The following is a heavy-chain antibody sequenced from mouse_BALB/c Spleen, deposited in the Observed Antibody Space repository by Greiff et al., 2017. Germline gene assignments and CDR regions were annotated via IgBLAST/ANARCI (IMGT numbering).Heavy chain of an antibody. D-gene: IGHD1-1*02. Sequence: EVNVVESGGGLVKPGGSLKLSCAASGFTFSSYAMSWVRQSPEKRLEWVAEISSGGSYTYYPDTVTGRFTISRDNAKNTLYLEMSSLRSEDTAMYYCAREVDWYFDVWGAGTTVPVSS. CDR2: ISSGGSYT. V-gene: IGHV5-9-4*01. J-gene: IGHJ1*01. CDR3: AREVDWYFDV. CDR1: GFTFSSYA.